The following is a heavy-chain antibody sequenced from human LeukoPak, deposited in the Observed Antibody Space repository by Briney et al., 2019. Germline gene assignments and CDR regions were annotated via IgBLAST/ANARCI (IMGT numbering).Heavy chain of an antibody. J-gene: IGHJ5*02. Sequence: SGTLSLTCTVSGGSISSYYWSWIRQPPGKGLECIGDIYYTGSTNYNPSLKSRVTISVDTSKNQFSLKLSSVTAADTAVYYCASAHYYGSGSSNWFDPWGQGTLVTVSS. V-gene: IGHV4-59*12. D-gene: IGHD3-10*01. CDR3: ASAHYYGSGSSNWFDP. CDR2: IYYTGST. CDR1: GGSISSYY.